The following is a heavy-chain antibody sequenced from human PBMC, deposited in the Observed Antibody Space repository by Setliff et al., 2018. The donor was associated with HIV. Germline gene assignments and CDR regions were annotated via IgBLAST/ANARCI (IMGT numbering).Heavy chain of an antibody. D-gene: IGHD6-13*01. Sequence: GASVKVSCKASGYTFRNFAISWVRQAPGQGLEWMGWISGYNDNTNCAQKFQGRVTMTTDTTSSTSYMELRSLTSDDTAVYYCARDARSSGTSWGQGTLVTVSS. V-gene: IGHV1-18*01. CDR2: ISGYNDNT. CDR3: ARDARSSGTS. J-gene: IGHJ4*02. CDR1: GYTFRNFA.